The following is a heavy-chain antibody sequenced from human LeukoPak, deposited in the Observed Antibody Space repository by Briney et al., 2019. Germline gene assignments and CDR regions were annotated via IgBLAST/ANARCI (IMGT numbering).Heavy chain of an antibody. CDR3: ARRLTGSSGFYYFDY. Sequence: GGSLRLSCAASGFTFGSYWMHWVRQAPGKGLLWVSRVSPDGSSTHYADSVKGRFTISRDNAKNTLYLQMNSLRAEDTAVYHCARRLTGSSGFYYFDYWGQGTLVTVSS. CDR2: VSPDGSST. D-gene: IGHD6-19*01. CDR1: GFTFGSYW. V-gene: IGHV3-74*01. J-gene: IGHJ4*02.